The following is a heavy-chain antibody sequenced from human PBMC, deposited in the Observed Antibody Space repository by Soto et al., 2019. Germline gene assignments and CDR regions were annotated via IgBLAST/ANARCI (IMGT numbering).Heavy chain of an antibody. Sequence: SETLSLTCDVSRGSVSNNNWWSWVRQSPGAGLEWIGEVHHGGSTNYNPSLKSRVTMSVDKSKNQFFLKLSSVTAADTAVYYCTKNSAYALDYWGQGALVTVS. CDR1: RGSVSNNNW. V-gene: IGHV4-4*02. CDR2: VHHGGST. D-gene: IGHD5-12*01. J-gene: IGHJ4*02. CDR3: TKNSAYALDY.